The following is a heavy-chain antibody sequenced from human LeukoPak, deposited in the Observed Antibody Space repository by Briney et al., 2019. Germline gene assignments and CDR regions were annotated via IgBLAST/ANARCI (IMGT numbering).Heavy chain of an antibody. CDR1: GFTVSSNY. V-gene: IGHV3-53*01. CDR3: ARERLLVYAKNSWFDP. D-gene: IGHD2-8*01. Sequence: GGSLRLSCAASGFTVSSNYMSWVRQAPGKGLEWVSVIYSGGSTYYADSVKGRFTISRDNSKNTLYLQMNSLRAEDTAVYYCARERLLVYAKNSWFDPWGQGTLVTVSS. J-gene: IGHJ5*02. CDR2: IYSGGST.